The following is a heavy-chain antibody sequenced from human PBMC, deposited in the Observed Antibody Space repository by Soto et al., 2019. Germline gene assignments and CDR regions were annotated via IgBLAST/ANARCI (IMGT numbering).Heavy chain of an antibody. D-gene: IGHD2-15*01. Sequence: EVQLVESGGGLVQPGGSLRLSCAASGFDFSNSWIHWVRQGPGKGLVWVSHINSDGSGTTYADSVKGRFTISRDNAKNTVYLQMTSLRAEDTAVYYCAKDTAYAMDVWGQGTTVPVSS. CDR3: AKDTAYAMDV. J-gene: IGHJ6*02. CDR2: INSDGSGT. CDR1: GFDFSNSW. V-gene: IGHV3-74*01.